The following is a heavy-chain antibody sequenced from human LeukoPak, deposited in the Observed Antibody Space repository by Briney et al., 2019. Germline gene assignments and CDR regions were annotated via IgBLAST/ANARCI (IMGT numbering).Heavy chain of an antibody. CDR2: IYYSGST. V-gene: IGHV4-39*01. CDR3: YGSAAAGTAFRVYYYMDV. J-gene: IGHJ6*03. D-gene: IGHD6-13*01. CDR1: GGSISSSSYY. Sequence: SETLSLTCTVSGGSISSSSYYWGWIRQPPWKGLEWIGSIYYSGSTYYNPSLKSRVTISVDTSKNQFSLKLSSVTAADTAVYYCYGSAAAGTAFRVYYYMDVWGKGTTVTVAS.